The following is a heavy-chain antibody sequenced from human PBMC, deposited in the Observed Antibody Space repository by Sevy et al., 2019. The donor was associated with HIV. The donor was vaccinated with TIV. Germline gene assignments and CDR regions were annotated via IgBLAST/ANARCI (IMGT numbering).Heavy chain of an antibody. CDR1: GFTFSSYW. Sequence: GGSLRLSCAASGFTFSSYWMSWVRQAPGKGLEWVANIKQDGSEKYYVGSVKGRFTISRDNAKNSLYLQMNSLRAEDTAVYYCARVYGGNAFGDYYYYMDVWGKGTTVTVSS. J-gene: IGHJ6*03. V-gene: IGHV3-7*03. CDR3: ARVYGGNAFGDYYYYMDV. D-gene: IGHD4-17*01. CDR2: IKQDGSEK.